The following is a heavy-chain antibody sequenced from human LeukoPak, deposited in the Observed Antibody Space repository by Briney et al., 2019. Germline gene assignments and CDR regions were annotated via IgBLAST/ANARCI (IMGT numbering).Heavy chain of an antibody. CDR1: GGSIDITNY. CDR3: ARPAGGSGWTFDY. CDR2: ISHSGTT. D-gene: IGHD6-19*01. Sequence: SETLSLTCDVSGGSIDITNYWSWVRQAPGKGLEWIGEISHSGTTNYNPSLRSRVAMSLDRGNNQFSLKLSSVTAADTAVYYCARPAGGSGWTFDYWGQGTLVTVSS. J-gene: IGHJ4*02. V-gene: IGHV4-4*02.